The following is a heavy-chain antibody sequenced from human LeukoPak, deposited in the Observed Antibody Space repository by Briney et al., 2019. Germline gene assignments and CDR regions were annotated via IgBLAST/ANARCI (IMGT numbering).Heavy chain of an antibody. CDR1: GFTFSSYA. J-gene: IGHJ4*02. V-gene: IGHV3-30-3*01. Sequence: GGSLRLSCAASGFTFSSYAMHWVRQAPGKGLEWVAVISYDGSNKYCADSVKGRFTISRDNSKNTLYLQMNSLRAEDTAVYYCAREPGIAAAGTFGVYWGQGTLVTVSS. D-gene: IGHD6-13*01. CDR2: ISYDGSNK. CDR3: AREPGIAAAGTFGVY.